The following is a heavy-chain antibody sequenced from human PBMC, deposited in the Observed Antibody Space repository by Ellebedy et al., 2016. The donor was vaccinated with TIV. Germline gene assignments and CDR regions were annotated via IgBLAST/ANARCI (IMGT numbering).Heavy chain of an antibody. J-gene: IGHJ4*02. CDR3: ARQGPYDFDLDY. CDR2: IYYIGTT. V-gene: IGHV4-59*08. Sequence: MPSETLSLTCTVSGDSITGYYWSWIRQPPGKGLESIGHIYYIGTTNYNPSLKSRVTISVDTSKNQVSLKLRSLTAADTAVYFCARQGPYDFDLDYWGQGILVTVSS. CDR1: GDSITGYY. D-gene: IGHD3-3*01.